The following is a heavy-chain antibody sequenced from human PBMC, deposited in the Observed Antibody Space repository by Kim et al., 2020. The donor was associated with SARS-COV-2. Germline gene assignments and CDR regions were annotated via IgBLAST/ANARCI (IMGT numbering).Heavy chain of an antibody. CDR3: AKAYYYGSGSSYKTFDS. V-gene: IGHV3-23*01. CDR1: GFTFTNYA. J-gene: IGHJ4*01. D-gene: IGHD3-10*01. CDR2: ITSSATP. Sequence: GGSLRLSCAASGFTFTNYAMSWVRQAPGKGLEWVSGITSSATPYYADSVKGRFTISRDNSNNTLYLQMNSLCAEDTAVYYFAKAYYYGSGSSYKTFDSWGQGTLVTVSS.